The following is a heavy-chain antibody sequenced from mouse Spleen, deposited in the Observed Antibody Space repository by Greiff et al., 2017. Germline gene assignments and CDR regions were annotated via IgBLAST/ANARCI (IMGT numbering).Heavy chain of an antibody. V-gene: IGHV1-37*01. CDR2: INPYNGDT. CDR3: GVTTVVDPYAMDY. J-gene: IGHJ4*01. D-gene: IGHD1-1*01. CDR1: GYSFTGYF. Sequence: VQLQQSGPELVKPGASVKISCKASGYSFTGYFMNWVKQSHGKSLEWIGRINPYNGDTFYNQKFKGKATLTVDKSSSTAHMELLSLTSEDSAVYYCGVTTVVDPYAMDYRGQGTSVTVSS.